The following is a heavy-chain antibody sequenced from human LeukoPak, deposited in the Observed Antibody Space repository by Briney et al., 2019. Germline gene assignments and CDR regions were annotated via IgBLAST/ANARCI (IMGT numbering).Heavy chain of an antibody. CDR1: GGSISNYY. Sequence: PSETLSLTCTVSGGSISNYYWTWIRQPPGKGLEWIGFISYSGNTNYNPSLKSRVTISVDTSKNQFSLKLSSVTAADTAVYYCARLNTTQYYFDYWGQGTLVTVSS. CDR3: ARLNTTQYYFDY. CDR2: ISYSGNT. D-gene: IGHD1-1*01. J-gene: IGHJ4*02. V-gene: IGHV4-59*08.